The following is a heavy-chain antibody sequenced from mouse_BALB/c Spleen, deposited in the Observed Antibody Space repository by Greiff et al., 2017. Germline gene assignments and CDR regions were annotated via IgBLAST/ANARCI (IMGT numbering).Heavy chain of an antibody. CDR1: GFSLTSYG. V-gene: IGHV2-9*02. CDR2: IWAGGST. Sequence: VKLVESGPGLVAPSQSLSITCTVSGFSLTSYGVHWVRQPPGKGLEWLGVIWAGGSTNYNSALMSRLSISKDNSKSQVFLKMNSLQTDDTAMYYCASSSTMITLFAYWGQGTLVTVSA. D-gene: IGHD2-4*01. CDR3: ASSSTMITLFAY. J-gene: IGHJ3*01.